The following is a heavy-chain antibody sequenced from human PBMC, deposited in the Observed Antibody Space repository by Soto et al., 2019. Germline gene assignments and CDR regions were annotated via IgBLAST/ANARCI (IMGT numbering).Heavy chain of an antibody. D-gene: IGHD2-21*01. J-gene: IGHJ4*02. CDR3: ARGPPLLW. CDR1: GGSISSGGYS. Sequence: SETLSLTCAVSGGSISSGGYSWSWIRQPPGKGLECIGYIYHSVSTYYNPSLKSRVTISVDRSKNQFSLKLSSLTAADTAVYYCARGPPLLWWSQGTLVTVSS. CDR2: IYHSVST. V-gene: IGHV4-30-2*01.